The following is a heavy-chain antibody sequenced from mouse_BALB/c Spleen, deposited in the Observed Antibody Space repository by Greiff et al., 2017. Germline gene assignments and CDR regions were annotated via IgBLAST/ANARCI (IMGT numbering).Heavy chain of an antibody. CDR1: GYSFTGYF. V-gene: IGHV1-20*02. Sequence: VQLQQSGPELVKPGASVKISCKASGYSFTGYFMNWVMQSHGKSLEWIGRINPYNGDTFYNQKFKGKATLTVDKSSSTAHMELRSLASEDSAVYYCASSEYSLLRLRAMDYWGQGTSVTVSA. D-gene: IGHD1-2*01. CDR2: INPYNGDT. CDR3: ASSEYSLLRLRAMDY. J-gene: IGHJ4*01.